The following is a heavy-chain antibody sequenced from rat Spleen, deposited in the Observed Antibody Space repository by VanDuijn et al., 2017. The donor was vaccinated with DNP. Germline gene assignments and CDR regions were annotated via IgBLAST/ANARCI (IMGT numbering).Heavy chain of an antibody. V-gene: IGHV5S11*01. CDR2: ISTGGGNT. D-gene: IGHD1-11*01. Sequence: EVQLVESGGGLVQPGRSVRLSCAASGFTFSYFYMAWVRQAPTKGLEWVAAISTGGGNTYYRDSVKGRFTISRDNAKSTRYLQMDSLRSEETATYYCARTSLDTEGIVPFDYWGQGVMVTVSS. CDR1: GFTFSYFY. J-gene: IGHJ2*01. CDR3: ARTSLDTEGIVPFDY.